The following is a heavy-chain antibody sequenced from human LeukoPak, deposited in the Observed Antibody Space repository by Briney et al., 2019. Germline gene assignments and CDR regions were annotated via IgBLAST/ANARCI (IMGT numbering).Heavy chain of an antibody. D-gene: IGHD1-26*01. J-gene: IGHJ4*02. Sequence: SETLSLTCAVSGASISGSGYYWGWIRQPPGEGLEWIGNIYSSGRTYYNASLQSRVTISIDTSKNQFSLRLNSVTAADTAMYYCAKSGGYGLIDYWGQGTRVTVSS. CDR2: IYSSGRT. V-gene: IGHV4-39*01. CDR3: AKSGGYGLIDY. CDR1: GASISGSGYY.